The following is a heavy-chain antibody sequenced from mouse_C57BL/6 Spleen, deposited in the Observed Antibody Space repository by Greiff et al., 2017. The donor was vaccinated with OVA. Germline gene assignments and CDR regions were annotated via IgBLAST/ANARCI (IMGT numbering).Heavy chain of an antibody. CDR3: AKKAGSWDY. D-gene: IGHD1-1*01. CDR2: IYPGSGST. J-gene: IGHJ4*01. V-gene: IGHV1-55*01. CDR1: GYTFTSYW. Sequence: VKLQESGAELVKPGASVKMSCKASGYTFTSYWITWVKQRPGQGLEWIGDIYPGSGSTNYNEKFKSKATLTVDTSSSTAYMQLSSLTSEDSAVYYCAKKAGSWDYWGQGTSVTVSS.